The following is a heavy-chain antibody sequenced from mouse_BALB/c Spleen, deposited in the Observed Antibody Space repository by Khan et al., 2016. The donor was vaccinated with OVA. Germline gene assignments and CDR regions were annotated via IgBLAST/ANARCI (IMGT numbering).Heavy chain of an antibody. V-gene: IGHV1-26*01. Sequence: EVQLQQSGPELVKPGASVKVSRKASGYTFTDYYMKWMKQSHGKSLEWIGDINPDNGDTFYNQKFKGKATLTVDKSSSTAYTQLNSLTSEDSAVYYCARGLFDVWGAGTTVTVSS. CDR3: ARGLFDV. CDR1: GYTFTDYY. J-gene: IGHJ1*01. CDR2: INPDNGDT.